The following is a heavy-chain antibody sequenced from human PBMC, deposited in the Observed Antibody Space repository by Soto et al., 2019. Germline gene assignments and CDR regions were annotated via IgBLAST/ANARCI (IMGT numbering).Heavy chain of an antibody. J-gene: IGHJ3*02. V-gene: IGHV3-33*08. D-gene: IGHD4-17*01. Sequence: GGSLRLSCSASGFTFSRYGMHWVRQAPGKGLEWVAVIWYDGSNKYYADSVKGRFTISRDNSKNTLYLQMNSLRAEDTAVYYCAREERDNTVTSAFDIWGQGTMVTVSS. CDR3: AREERDNTVTSAFDI. CDR1: GFTFSRYG. CDR2: IWYDGSNK.